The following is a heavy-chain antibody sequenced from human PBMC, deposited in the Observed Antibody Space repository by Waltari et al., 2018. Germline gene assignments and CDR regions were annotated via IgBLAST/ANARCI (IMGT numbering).Heavy chain of an antibody. CDR2: IYPGDSDT. J-gene: IGHJ1*01. V-gene: IGHV5-51*03. CDR1: GYSFTSYW. CDR3: AAGRSYSSSGLGYFQH. D-gene: IGHD6-13*01. Sequence: EVQLVQSGAEVTKPGESLKISCKGSGYSFTSYWIGWVRQMPGKGLEWMGIIYPGDSDTRYSPSFQGQVTISADKSISTAYLQWSSLKASDTAMYYCAAGRSYSSSGLGYFQHWGQGTLVTVSS.